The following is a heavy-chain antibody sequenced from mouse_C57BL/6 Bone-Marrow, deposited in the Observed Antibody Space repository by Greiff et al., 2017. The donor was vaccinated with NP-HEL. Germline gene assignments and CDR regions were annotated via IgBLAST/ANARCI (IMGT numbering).Heavy chain of an antibody. D-gene: IGHD2-4*01. CDR3: ARDDYDGGYYFDY. CDR2: ISYDGSN. J-gene: IGHJ2*01. V-gene: IGHV3-6*01. Sequence: EVKLMESGPGLVKPSQSLSLTCSVTGYSITSGYYWNWIRQFPGNKLEWMGYISYDGSNNYNPSLKNRISITRDTSKNQFFLKLNSVTTEDTATYYCARDDYDGGYYFDYWGQGTTLTVSS. CDR1: GYSITSGYY.